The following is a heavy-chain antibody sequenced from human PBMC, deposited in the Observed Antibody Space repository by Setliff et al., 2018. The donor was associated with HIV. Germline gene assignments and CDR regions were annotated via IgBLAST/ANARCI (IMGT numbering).Heavy chain of an antibody. J-gene: IGHJ4*02. Sequence: PGGSLRLSCAASGFTFSTFAMSWVRQAPGKGLEWVSGISWNSISIGYADSVKGRFIVSRDNAKNTLYLQMNSLRAEDTAVYYCARERPPGYSSSWGIDYWGQGTLVTVSS. D-gene: IGHD6-13*01. CDR2: ISWNSISI. V-gene: IGHV3-9*01. CDR3: ARERPPGYSSSWGIDY. CDR1: GFTFSTFA.